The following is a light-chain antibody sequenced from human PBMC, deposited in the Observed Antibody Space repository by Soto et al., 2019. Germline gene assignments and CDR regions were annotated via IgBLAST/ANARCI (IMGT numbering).Light chain of an antibody. CDR1: QTFHSY. V-gene: IGKV1-5*01. CDR2: DAS. CDR3: QQFHSFPWT. Sequence: DIQMTQSPSTLSASVGDRVTITCRASQTFHSYLAWYQQKAGKAPKLLIYDASNLESGVPSRFSGSGSGTEFTLTVSSLQPDDFATFYCQQFHSFPWTFGQGTKVDIK. J-gene: IGKJ1*01.